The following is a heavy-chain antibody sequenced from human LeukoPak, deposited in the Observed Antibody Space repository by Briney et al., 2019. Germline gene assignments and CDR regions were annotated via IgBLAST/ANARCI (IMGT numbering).Heavy chain of an antibody. CDR1: GFSFGSYS. CDR2: ITSSGSYI. Sequence: PGGSLRLSCAVSGFSFGSYSMHWVRQAPGKGLEWVSSITSSGSYINYADSVKGRFTTSRDNAKTSLYLQMNSLRAEDTAVYYCARKGYYDSGTFDIWGQGTMVTVSS. D-gene: IGHD3-22*01. V-gene: IGHV3-21*01. CDR3: ARKGYYDSGTFDI. J-gene: IGHJ3*02.